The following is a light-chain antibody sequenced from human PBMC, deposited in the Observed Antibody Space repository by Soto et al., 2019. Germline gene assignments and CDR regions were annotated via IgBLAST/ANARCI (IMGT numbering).Light chain of an antibody. J-gene: IGLJ1*01. Sequence: QSALTQPPSASGSPGQSVTISCTGTSSDVGGYNYVSWYQQHPGKAPKLMIYEVTKRPSGVPDRFSGSKSGNTASLTVSGLQAEYDADSSCSSYAGSNKRVFGTGTKVTV. V-gene: IGLV2-8*01. CDR3: SSYAGSNKRV. CDR2: EVT. CDR1: SSDVGGYNY.